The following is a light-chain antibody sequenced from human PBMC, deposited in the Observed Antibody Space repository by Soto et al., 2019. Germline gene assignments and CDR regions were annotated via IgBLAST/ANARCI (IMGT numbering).Light chain of an antibody. CDR1: QSVSSSY. Sequence: EIVLTQSPGTLSLSPGERATLSCRTSQSVSSSYLAWYQQKPGQAPRLLIYGASTRATGIPARFSGSGSGAEFTLTISSLQSEDFAIYYCQQYNNWPPLTFGGGTKVVIK. J-gene: IGKJ4*01. CDR3: QQYNNWPPLT. CDR2: GAS. V-gene: IGKV3D-15*01.